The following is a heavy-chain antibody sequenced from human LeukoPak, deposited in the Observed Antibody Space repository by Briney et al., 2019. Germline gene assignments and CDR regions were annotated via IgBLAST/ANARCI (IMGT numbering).Heavy chain of an antibody. CDR1: GFTFSSYS. V-gene: IGHV3-21*04. Sequence: GGSLRLSCAASGFTFSSYSMNWVRQAPGKGLEWVSSISSSSSYIYYADSVKGRFTISRDNAENSLYLQMNSLRAEDTAVYYCAGDESYGIIGTIGYWGQGTLVTVSS. J-gene: IGHJ4*02. CDR3: AGDESYGIIGTIGY. D-gene: IGHD1-7*01. CDR2: ISSSSSYI.